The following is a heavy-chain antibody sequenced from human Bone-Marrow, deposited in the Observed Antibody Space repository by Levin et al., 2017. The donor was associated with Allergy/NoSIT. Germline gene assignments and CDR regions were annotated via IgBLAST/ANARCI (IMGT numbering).Heavy chain of an antibody. V-gene: IGHV4-31*03. D-gene: IGHD2-15*01. CDR2: IYYSGST. J-gene: IGHJ6*03. CDR3: ASEFCSHDSCPEGYMDV. CDR1: GGSISSGGYY. Sequence: PSETLSLTCTVSGGSISSGGYYWSWIRQHPGKGLEWIGYIYYSGSTYYNPSLKNRLAISVDTSKSQFSLDLSSVTAADAAVYYCASEFCSHDSCPEGYMDVWGKGTTVTVSS.